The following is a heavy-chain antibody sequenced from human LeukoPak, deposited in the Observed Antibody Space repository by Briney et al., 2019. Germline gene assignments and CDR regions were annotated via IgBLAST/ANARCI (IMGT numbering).Heavy chain of an antibody. CDR1: GGSISSSSYY. Sequence: PSETLSLTCTVPGGSISSSSYYWGWIRQPPGKELQWIASVYYSGRTNYSPPLKSRVTISVDTSEKQFSLQLNSVTAADTAVYYCARQGSAYYFDFWGQGLLVTVSS. J-gene: IGHJ4*02. CDR3: ARQGSAYYFDF. D-gene: IGHD2-15*01. V-gene: IGHV4-39*01. CDR2: VYYSGRT.